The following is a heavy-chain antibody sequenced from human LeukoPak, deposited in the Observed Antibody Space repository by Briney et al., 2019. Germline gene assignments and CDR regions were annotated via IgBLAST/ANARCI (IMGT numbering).Heavy chain of an antibody. Sequence: PGGSLRLSCAASGFSFSSYAMSWVRQAPGKGLEWGSGTSGSGGKTYYADPVKGRFTISRDNSKNMLYLQVNSLRAEDTAVYYCAKLYYDYVWGSYRYYFFDYWGQGTLVTVSS. CDR3: AKLYYDYVWGSYRYYFFDY. CDR2: TSGSGGKT. V-gene: IGHV3-23*01. D-gene: IGHD3-16*02. CDR1: GFSFSSYA. J-gene: IGHJ4*02.